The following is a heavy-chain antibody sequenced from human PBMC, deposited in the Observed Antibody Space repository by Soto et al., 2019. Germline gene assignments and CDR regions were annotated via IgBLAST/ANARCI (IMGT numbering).Heavy chain of an antibody. CDR1: GLPSRNYN. Sequence: EGQLVESGGGLVKPGGPLRPSCQPPGLPSRNYNRNGVPQPQGKGLEWVSSITASSSHIYYADSVKGRFTISRDNTKNSLYLQMNSLRAEDTAVYYCAGTYDSADYWGQGTLITVSS. CDR3: AGTYDSADY. D-gene: IGHD3-10*01. V-gene: IGHV3-21*01. J-gene: IGHJ4*02. CDR2: ITASSSHI.